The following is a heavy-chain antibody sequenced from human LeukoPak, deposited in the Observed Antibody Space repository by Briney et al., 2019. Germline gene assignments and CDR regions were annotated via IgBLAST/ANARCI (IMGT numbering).Heavy chain of an antibody. CDR1: GFTFSSYW. J-gene: IGHJ4*02. D-gene: IGHD5-18*01. CDR3: ARDLGVQLWFSYFDY. Sequence: GGSLRLSCAASGFTFSSYWMSWVRQAPGKGLEWVANIKQDGSEKYYVDPVKGRFTISRDNAKNSLYLQMNSLRAEDTAVYYCARDLGVQLWFSYFDYWGQGTLVTVSS. CDR2: IKQDGSEK. V-gene: IGHV3-7*01.